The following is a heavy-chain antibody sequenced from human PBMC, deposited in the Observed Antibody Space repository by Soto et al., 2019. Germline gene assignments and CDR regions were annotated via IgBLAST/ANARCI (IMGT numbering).Heavy chain of an antibody. CDR2: VHRTGST. CDR3: ARESAGSGKNNWFDP. Sequence: SVTLSLTSSGSRGSISSYDWSWVRQPPGKGLEWIGFVHRTGSTKYNPSLESRVTISVDTSQNQLSLRLSSVTAADTAVYYCARESAGSGKNNWFDPWGQGILVTVSS. D-gene: IGHD3-10*01. J-gene: IGHJ5*02. CDR1: RGSISSYD. V-gene: IGHV4-59*01.